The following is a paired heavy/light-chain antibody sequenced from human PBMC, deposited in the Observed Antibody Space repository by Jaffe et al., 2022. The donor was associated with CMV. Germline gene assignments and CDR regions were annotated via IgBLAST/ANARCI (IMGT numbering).Heavy chain of an antibody. CDR3: TKQDCSSTSCFTG. J-gene: IGHJ4*02. CDR1: GFTFSGSA. CDR2: IRIKGYNYAT. D-gene: IGHD2-2*01. Sequence: EVQLVESGGGLVQPGGSLKLSCAASGFTFSGSAMHWVRQASGKGLEWVGRIRIKGYNYATAYAASVKGRFTISRDDSKNTAYLQINSLKTEDTAVYYCTKQDCSSTSCFTGWGQGTLVTVSS. V-gene: IGHV3-73*01.
Light chain of an antibody. CDR2: NDN. V-gene: IGLV1-44*01. CDR1: SSNIGSNT. Sequence: QSVLTQPPSASGTPGQRVTISCSGSSSNIGSNTVNWYQQLPGTAPKLLIYNDNQRPSGVPDRFSGSKSGTSASLAISGLQSEDEAGYYCAAWDGSLNGVVFGGGTKLTVL. CDR3: AAWDGSLNGVV. J-gene: IGLJ2*01.